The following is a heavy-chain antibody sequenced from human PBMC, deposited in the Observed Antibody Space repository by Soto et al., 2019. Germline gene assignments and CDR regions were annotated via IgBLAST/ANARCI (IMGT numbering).Heavy chain of an antibody. Sequence: GGSLRLSCAASGFTFSNFAMSWVRQAPGKGLEWVSSISGSGGSTYYADSVKGRFTISRDNSKNTVYLQMNSLRAEDTAVYYCAKYGPVTVATIHYWGQGTLVTVSS. CDR1: GFTFSNFA. V-gene: IGHV3-23*01. D-gene: IGHD5-12*01. J-gene: IGHJ4*02. CDR2: ISGSGGST. CDR3: AKYGPVTVATIHY.